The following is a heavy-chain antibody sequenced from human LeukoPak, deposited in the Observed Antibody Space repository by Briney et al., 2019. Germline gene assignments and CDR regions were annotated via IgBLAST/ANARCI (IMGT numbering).Heavy chain of an antibody. V-gene: IGHV1-46*01. CDR3: ARDGGAQQYYMDV. CDR2: INPSGGST. CDR1: GYTFTSYY. D-gene: IGHD3-16*01. Sequence: ASVKVSCKASGYTFTSYYMHWVRQPPGQGLEWMGIINPSGGSTSYAQKFQGRVTMTRDTSTSTVYMELSSLRSEDTAVYYCARDGGAQQYYMDVWGKGTTVTVSS. J-gene: IGHJ6*03.